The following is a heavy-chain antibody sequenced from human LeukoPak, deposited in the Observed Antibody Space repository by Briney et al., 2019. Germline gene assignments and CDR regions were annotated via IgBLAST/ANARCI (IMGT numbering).Heavy chain of an antibody. V-gene: IGHV1-3*01. CDR1: GYTFTSYA. D-gene: IGHD6-25*01. CDR3: ARDRLNDNWFDP. Sequence: GASVTVSCTASGYTFTSYAMHWVRQAPGQRLEWMGWINAGNGDTKYSQKFQGRVTITRNTSASTAYMELSSLRSEDTAVYYCARDRLNDNWFDPWGQGTLVTVSS. J-gene: IGHJ5*02. CDR2: INAGNGDT.